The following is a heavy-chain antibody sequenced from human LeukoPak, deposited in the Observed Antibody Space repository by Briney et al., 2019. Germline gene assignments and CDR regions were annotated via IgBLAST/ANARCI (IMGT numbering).Heavy chain of an antibody. CDR3: ARKIPGPWPFDY. J-gene: IGHJ4*02. V-gene: IGHV3-53*04. Sequence: GGSLRLSCAASGFTVSSNYMSWVRQAPGKGLEWVSVIYSGGSKYYADSVKGRFTTSRHNPKNTLYLQMNSPRAEDTAVYYCARKIPGPWPFDYWGQGTLVTVSS. CDR2: IYSGGSK. CDR1: GFTVSSNY.